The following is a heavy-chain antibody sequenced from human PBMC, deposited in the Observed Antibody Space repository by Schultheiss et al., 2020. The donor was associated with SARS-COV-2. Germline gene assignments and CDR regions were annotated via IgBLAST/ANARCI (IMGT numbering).Heavy chain of an antibody. V-gene: IGHV4-61*08. J-gene: IGHJ3*02. CDR3: ARDRRIDYYDRTYAFDI. D-gene: IGHD3-22*01. CDR1: GYSISSGGYS. CDR2: IYYSGST. Sequence: SQTLSLTCAVSGYSISSGGYSWSWIRQPPGKGLEWIGYIYYSGSTNYNPSLKSRVTISVDTSKNQFSLKLSSVTAADTAVYYCARDRRIDYYDRTYAFDIWGQGTMVTVSS.